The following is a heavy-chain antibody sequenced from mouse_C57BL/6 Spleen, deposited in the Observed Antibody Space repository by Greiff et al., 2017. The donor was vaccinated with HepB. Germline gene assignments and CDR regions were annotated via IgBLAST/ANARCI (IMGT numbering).Heavy chain of an antibody. CDR3: ARGDYYGSSSDY. CDR1: GYTFTSYW. V-gene: IGHV1-55*01. J-gene: IGHJ2*01. Sequence: VQLQESGAELVKPGASVKMSCKASGYTFTSYWITWVKQRPGQGLEWIGDIYPGSGSTNYNEKFKSKATLTVDTSSSTAYMQLSSLTSEDSAVYYCARGDYYGSSSDYWGQGTTLTVSS. CDR2: IYPGSGST. D-gene: IGHD1-1*01.